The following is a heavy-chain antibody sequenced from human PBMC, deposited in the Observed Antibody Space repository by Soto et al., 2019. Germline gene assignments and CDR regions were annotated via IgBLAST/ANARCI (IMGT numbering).Heavy chain of an antibody. CDR3: EKSFNYYDSSGYYFEEYYFDY. CDR1: GFTFSSYA. J-gene: IGHJ4*02. Sequence: GGSLRLSCAASGFTFSSYAMSWVRQAPVKGLEWVSAISGSGGSTYYADSVKGRFTISRDNSKNTLYLQMNSLRAEDTAVYYCEKSFNYYDSSGYYFEEYYFDYWGQGT. D-gene: IGHD3-22*01. CDR2: ISGSGGST. V-gene: IGHV3-23*01.